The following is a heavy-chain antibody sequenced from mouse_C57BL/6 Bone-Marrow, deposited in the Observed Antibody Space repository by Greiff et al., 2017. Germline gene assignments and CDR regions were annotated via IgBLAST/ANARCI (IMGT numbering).Heavy chain of an antibody. CDR3: ARGDNYLYYFDY. CDR2: INPSNGGT. CDR1: GFTFTSYW. D-gene: IGHD1-3*01. V-gene: IGHV1-53*01. J-gene: IGHJ2*01. Sequence: QVQLQQPGTELVKPGASVTLSCTASGFTFTSYWMHWVKQRPGQGLEWIGNINPSNGGTNYTAKFQSKATLTVDKSSSTAFLQLSILTSEASAVYYCARGDNYLYYFDYWGQGTTLTVSS.